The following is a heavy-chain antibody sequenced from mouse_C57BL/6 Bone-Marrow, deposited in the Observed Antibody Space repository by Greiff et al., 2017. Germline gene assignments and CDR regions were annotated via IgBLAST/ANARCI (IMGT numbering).Heavy chain of an antibody. Sequence: VQLQQSGPELVKPGASVKISCKASGYTFTDYYMNWVQQSHGKSLEWIGDINPNNGGTSYNQKFKGKATLTVDKSSSTAYMELRRLTSEDSAVYYGASEVLLLFDYWGQGTTLTVSS. V-gene: IGHV1-26*01. CDR2: INPNNGGT. J-gene: IGHJ2*01. D-gene: IGHD1-1*01. CDR3: ASEVLLLFDY. CDR1: GYTFTDYY.